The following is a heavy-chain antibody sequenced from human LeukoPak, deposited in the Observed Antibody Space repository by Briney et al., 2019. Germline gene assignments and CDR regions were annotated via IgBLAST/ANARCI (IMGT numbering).Heavy chain of an antibody. D-gene: IGHD3-22*01. CDR1: GYTFTGYY. V-gene: IGHV1-2*02. CDR3: ARVAVDYYDSSGYYY. Sequence: ASVTVSCKASGYTFTGYYMHWVRQAPGQGLEWMGWINPNSGGTNYAQKFQGRVTMTRDTSISTAYMELSRLRSDDTAVYYCARVAVDYYDSSGYYYWGQGTLVTVSS. J-gene: IGHJ4*02. CDR2: INPNSGGT.